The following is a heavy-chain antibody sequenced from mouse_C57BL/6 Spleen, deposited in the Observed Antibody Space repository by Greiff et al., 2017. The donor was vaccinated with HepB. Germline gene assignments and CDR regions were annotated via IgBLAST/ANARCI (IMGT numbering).Heavy chain of an antibody. V-gene: IGHV3-6*01. D-gene: IGHD1-1*01. Sequence: EVQLQQSGPGLVKPSQSLSLTCSVTGYSITSGYYWNWIRQFPGNKLEWMGYISYDGSNNYNPSLKNRISITRDTSKNQFFLKLNSVTTEDTATYYCASYVVRGAYFDYWGQGTTLTVSS. CDR1: GYSITSGYY. CDR3: ASYVVRGAYFDY. CDR2: ISYDGSN. J-gene: IGHJ2*01.